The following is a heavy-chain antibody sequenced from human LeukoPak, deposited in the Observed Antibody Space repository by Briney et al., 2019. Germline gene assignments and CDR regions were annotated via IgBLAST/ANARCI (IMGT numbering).Heavy chain of an antibody. V-gene: IGHV4-59*11. Sequence: SETLSLTCAVSADSFSSHYWTWIRQPPGKGLEGIGYISYIGSTKYNPSLNSRVTISIDTSKNQFSLKLSSVPAADTAVYYCARDLVTVTKGFDIWGQGTMVSVSS. CDR3: ARDLVTVTKGFDI. D-gene: IGHD4-17*01. CDR2: ISYIGST. J-gene: IGHJ3*02. CDR1: ADSFSSHY.